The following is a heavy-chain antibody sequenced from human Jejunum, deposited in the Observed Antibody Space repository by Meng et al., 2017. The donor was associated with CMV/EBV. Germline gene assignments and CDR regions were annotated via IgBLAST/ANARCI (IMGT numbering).Heavy chain of an antibody. J-gene: IGHJ6*02. CDR2: IYSGGTA. CDR1: GFTVSSNS. CDR3: ARQTVVAGSYYGMDV. Sequence: SGFTVSSNSLCWVRQAPGKGLAWVSIIYSGGTAYYADSVKGRFTISRDNSKNALSLQMGSLRAEDTAVYYCARQTVVAGSYYGMDVWGQGTTVTVSS. V-gene: IGHV3-66*02. D-gene: IGHD2-2*01.